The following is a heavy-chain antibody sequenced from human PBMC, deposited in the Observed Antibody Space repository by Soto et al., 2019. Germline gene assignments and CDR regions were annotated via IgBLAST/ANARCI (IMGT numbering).Heavy chain of an antibody. D-gene: IGHD6-19*01. J-gene: IGHJ5*02. CDR1: GGPITSENYY. CDR2: ISFSGTT. Sequence: SETLSLTCTVSGGPITSENYYWGWIRQPPGKGLEWIGTISFSGTTYYNPSLKGRVTISMDTSKNQFSLKVNSVTAADTAVFYCARQGPSYTVAGSDWFDPWGQGTXVTVSS. V-gene: IGHV4-39*01. CDR3: ARQGPSYTVAGSDWFDP.